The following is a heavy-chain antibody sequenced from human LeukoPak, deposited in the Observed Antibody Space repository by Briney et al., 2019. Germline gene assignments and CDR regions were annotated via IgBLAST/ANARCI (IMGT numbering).Heavy chain of an antibody. CDR2: IYTSGST. CDR1: GGSISSGSYY. Sequence: SQTLSLTCTVSGGSISSGSYYWSWIRQPAGKGLEWIGRIYTSGSTNYNPSLKSRVTISVDTSKNQFSLKLSPVAAADTAVYYCAREYYYDSSGYYHWGQGTLVTVSS. CDR3: AREYYYDSSGYYH. D-gene: IGHD3-22*01. J-gene: IGHJ5*02. V-gene: IGHV4-61*02.